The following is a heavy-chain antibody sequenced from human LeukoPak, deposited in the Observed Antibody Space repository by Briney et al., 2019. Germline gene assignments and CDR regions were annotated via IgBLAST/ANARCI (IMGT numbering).Heavy chain of an antibody. CDR2: IRYDGSNK. CDR3: ARDRGYCSGGSCYPLYYFDY. Sequence: GGSLRLSCAASGFTFSSYGMHWVRQAPGKGLEWVAFIRYDGSNKYYADSVKGRFTISRDNSKNTLYLQMNSLRAEDTAVYYCARDRGYCSGGSCYPLYYFDYWGQGTLVTVSS. CDR1: GFTFSSYG. V-gene: IGHV3-30*02. J-gene: IGHJ4*02. D-gene: IGHD2-15*01.